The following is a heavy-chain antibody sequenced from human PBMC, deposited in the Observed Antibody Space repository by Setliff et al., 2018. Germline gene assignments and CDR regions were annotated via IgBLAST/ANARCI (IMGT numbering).Heavy chain of an antibody. CDR3: ARDTSGRDALDI. CDR1: GFTFSSHW. CDR2: ISGGGSRT. V-gene: IGHV3-23*03. D-gene: IGHD3-10*01. Sequence: GGSLRLSCAASGFTFSSHWLGWVRQAPGKGLEWVSFISGGGSRTYYADSVKGRVTISRDNSKNTLYLQMSSLRAEDTAIYYCARDTSGRDALDIWGQGTMVTVSS. J-gene: IGHJ3*02.